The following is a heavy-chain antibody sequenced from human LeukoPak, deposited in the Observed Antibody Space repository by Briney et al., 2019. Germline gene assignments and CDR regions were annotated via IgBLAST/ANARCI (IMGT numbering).Heavy chain of an antibody. J-gene: IGHJ4*02. V-gene: IGHV3-33*01. CDR3: ARDLGDFWSGPKAYFDY. CDR1: GYTFSNHY. CDR2: IWYDGTNK. D-gene: IGHD3-3*01. Sequence: SCKASGYTFSNHYLHWVRQAPGRGLEWVSVIWYDGTNKYYADSVKGRFTISRDNSKNTLYLQMNRLRAEDTAVYYCARDLGDFWSGPKAYFDYWGQGTLVTVSS.